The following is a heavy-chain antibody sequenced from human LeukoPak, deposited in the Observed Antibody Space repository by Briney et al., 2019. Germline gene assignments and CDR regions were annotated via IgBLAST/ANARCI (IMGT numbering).Heavy chain of an antibody. D-gene: IGHD3-10*01. CDR3: TRVGDHYHWYFDL. V-gene: IGHV3-53*01. CDR2: LYSGGDT. Sequence: GGSLTLSCAASGFSVGTKYMNWVRQAPGKGLEWVSILYSGGDTYYADSVKGRFTISRDNSRNTLSLQMNSLRVDDTAVYYRTRVGDHYHWYFDLWGRGTLVTVSS. J-gene: IGHJ2*01. CDR1: GFSVGTKY.